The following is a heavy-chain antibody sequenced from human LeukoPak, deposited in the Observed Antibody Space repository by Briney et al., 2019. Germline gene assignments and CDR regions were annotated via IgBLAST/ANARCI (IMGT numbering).Heavy chain of an antibody. CDR2: IYTSGST. CDR3: ASDGSGSYYTVPAFDI. CDR1: GGSISSYY. J-gene: IGHJ3*02. Sequence: SETLSLTCTVSGGSISSYYWSWIRQPAGKGLEWIGRIYTSGSTNYNPSLKSRVTMSVDTSKNQFSLKLSSVTAADTAVYYCASDGSGSYYTVPAFDIWGQGTMVTVSS. V-gene: IGHV4-4*07. D-gene: IGHD3-10*01.